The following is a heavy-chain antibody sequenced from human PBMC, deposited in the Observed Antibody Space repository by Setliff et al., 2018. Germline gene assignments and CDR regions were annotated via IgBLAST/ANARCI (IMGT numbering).Heavy chain of an antibody. D-gene: IGHD7-27*01. CDR2: INQDGSGK. Sequence: GGSLRLSCAASEFTLSTYWIHWVRQSPGKGLEWVANINQDGSGKYYVDSVKGRFTISRDNAKNSLSLQMNVLRGEDTGVYFCAALDWGENFYNVDVWGKGTTVTVSS. CDR1: EFTLSTYW. J-gene: IGHJ6*03. V-gene: IGHV3-7*01. CDR3: AALDWGENFYNVDV.